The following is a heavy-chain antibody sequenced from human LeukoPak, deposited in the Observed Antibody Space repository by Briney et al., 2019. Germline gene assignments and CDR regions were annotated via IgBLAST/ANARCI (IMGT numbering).Heavy chain of an antibody. V-gene: IGHV4-59*01. D-gene: IGHD2-15*01. CDR3: ARDRDIGTYYYYYGMDV. CDR2: IYYSGST. J-gene: IGHJ6*02. CDR1: GGSISSFY. Sequence: SETLSLTCTVSGGSISSFYWSWIPQPPGKELEWLGYIYYSGSTNYSPSLKSRVTISVDTSKNQFSLKLSSVTAADTAVYYCARDRDIGTYYYYYGMDVWGQGTTVTVSS.